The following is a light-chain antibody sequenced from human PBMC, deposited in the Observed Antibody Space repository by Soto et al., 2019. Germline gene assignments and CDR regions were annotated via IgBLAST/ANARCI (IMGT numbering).Light chain of an antibody. V-gene: IGKV3-20*01. Sequence: ETVLTQSPGTLSLSPGERATLSCRASQTIRSNYLAWYRQTPGPAPRLLIYGASNRATGIADRFSGSGSGTDFTLIISRLEPEDFALYYCQQYGSSPFTFGQGTKEEIK. CDR2: GAS. J-gene: IGKJ1*01. CDR1: QTIRSNY. CDR3: QQYGSSPFT.